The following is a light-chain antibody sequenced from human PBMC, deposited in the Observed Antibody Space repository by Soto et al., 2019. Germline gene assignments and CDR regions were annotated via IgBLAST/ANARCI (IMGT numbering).Light chain of an antibody. V-gene: IGKV3-20*01. J-gene: IGKJ2*01. Sequence: EIVLTQSPGTLSLSPGERATLSCRASQTVSSSYLAWYQQKPGQAPRLLIYGASTRATGIPGRFSGSASGTDFTLAISRLELEDFAVYYCQQYGPSPRYTFGQGTNLEI. CDR2: GAS. CDR3: QQYGPSPRYT. CDR1: QTVSSSY.